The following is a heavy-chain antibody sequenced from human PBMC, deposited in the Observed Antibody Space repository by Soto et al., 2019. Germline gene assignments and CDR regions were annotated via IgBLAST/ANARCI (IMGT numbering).Heavy chain of an antibody. J-gene: IGHJ6*02. CDR1: GFTFSSYG. Sequence: QVQLVESGGGVVQPGRSLRLSCAASGFTFSSYGMHWVRQAPGKGLEWVAVISYDGSKKYYGDSVKGRFTISRDNSKNTLYLQMNSLRAEDTAVYYCAKDPGHGLEPGGMDVWGQGTTVTVSS. V-gene: IGHV3-30*18. CDR2: ISYDGSKK. CDR3: AKDPGHGLEPGGMDV. D-gene: IGHD1-1*01.